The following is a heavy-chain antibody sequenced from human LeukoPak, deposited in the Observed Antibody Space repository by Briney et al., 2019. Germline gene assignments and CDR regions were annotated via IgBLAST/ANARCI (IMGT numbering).Heavy chain of an antibody. Sequence: TGGSLRLSCAASGFTFSSYAMSWVRQAPGKGLEWVSAISGSGGSTYYADSVKGRFTISRDNSKNTLYPQMNSLRAEDTAVYYCAKMWDGRWLQLGFDYWGQGTLVTVSS. D-gene: IGHD5-24*01. CDR1: GFTFSSYA. CDR3: AKMWDGRWLQLGFDY. V-gene: IGHV3-23*01. CDR2: ISGSGGST. J-gene: IGHJ4*02.